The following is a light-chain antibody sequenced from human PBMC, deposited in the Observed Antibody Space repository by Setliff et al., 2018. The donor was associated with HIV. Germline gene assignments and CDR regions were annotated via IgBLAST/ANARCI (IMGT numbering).Light chain of an antibody. CDR3: CSYAGSSTFVV. V-gene: IGLV2-23*03. CDR2: EGS. Sequence: SVLPQSASVSGSPGQSITISCTGTSSDVGSYNLVSWYQQHPGKAPKLMIYEGSKRPSGVSNRFSGSKSGSTASLTISGLLAEDEADYYCCSYAGSSTFVVFGGGTKVTVL. CDR1: SSDVGSYNL. J-gene: IGLJ2*01.